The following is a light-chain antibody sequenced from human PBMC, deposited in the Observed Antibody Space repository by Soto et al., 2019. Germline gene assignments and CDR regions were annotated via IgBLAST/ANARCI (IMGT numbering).Light chain of an antibody. CDR2: DAS. J-gene: IGKJ4*01. CDR1: QSVSHY. V-gene: IGKV3-11*01. Sequence: EIVLTQSPATLSLSPGERATLSCRASQSVSHYLAWYQRKPGQAPRLLVYDASNRATGIPARFSGSGSGTDFTLTISSLEPDDFAVYYCQQRRDWPLTFGGGTQVEIK. CDR3: QQRRDWPLT.